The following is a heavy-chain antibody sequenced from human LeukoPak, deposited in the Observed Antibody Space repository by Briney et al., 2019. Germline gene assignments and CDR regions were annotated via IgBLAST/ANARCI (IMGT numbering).Heavy chain of an antibody. CDR1: GFTFSSYW. CDR2: IKSKTDGGTT. D-gene: IGHD6-6*01. Sequence: GGSLRLSCAASGFTFSSYWMSWVRQAPGKGLEWVGRIKSKTDGGTTDYAAPVKGRFTISRDDSKNTLYLQMNSLKTEDTAVYYCTTDSLYSSSPDFDCWGQGTLVTVSS. J-gene: IGHJ4*02. V-gene: IGHV3-15*01. CDR3: TTDSLYSSSPDFDC.